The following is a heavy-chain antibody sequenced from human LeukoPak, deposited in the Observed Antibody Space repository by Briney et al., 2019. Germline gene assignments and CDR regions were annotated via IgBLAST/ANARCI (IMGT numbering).Heavy chain of an antibody. CDR1: GGSFSGYY. CDR2: INHSGST. V-gene: IGHV4-34*01. J-gene: IGHJ6*03. CDR3: ARELVRVRYYYYYYMDV. Sequence: PSETLSLTCAVYGGSFSGYYWSWIRQPPGKGLEWIGEINHSGSTNYNPSLKSRVTISVDTSMNQFSLKLSSVTAADTAVYYCARELVRVRYYYYYYMDVWGKGTTVTVSS. D-gene: IGHD6-6*01.